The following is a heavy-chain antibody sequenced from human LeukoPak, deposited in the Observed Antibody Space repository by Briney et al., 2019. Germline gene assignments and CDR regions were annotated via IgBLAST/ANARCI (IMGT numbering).Heavy chain of an antibody. J-gene: IGHJ6*03. CDR3: ATYSSSSRNYYYYYYMDV. CDR2: ISGSGGST. D-gene: IGHD6-6*01. Sequence: GGSLRLSCAASGFTFSSYAMSWVRQAPGKGLEWVSAISGSGGSTYYADSVKGRFTISRDNSKNTLYLQMNSLRAEDTAVYYCATYSSSSRNYYYYYYMDVWGKGTTVTVSS. CDR1: GFTFSSYA. V-gene: IGHV3-23*01.